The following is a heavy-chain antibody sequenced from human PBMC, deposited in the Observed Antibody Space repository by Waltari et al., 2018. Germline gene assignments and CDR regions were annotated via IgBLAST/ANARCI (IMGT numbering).Heavy chain of an antibody. CDR3: ARADVYSSGWPVDY. Sequence: EVQLLESGGGLVQPGGSLRLSCAASGFTFSSYAMSWVRQAPGKGLEWVSAISGSGGSTYYADSVKGRFTISRDNSKNTLYLQMSNLTAEDTAVYYCARADVYSSGWPVDYWGQGTLVTVSS. D-gene: IGHD6-19*01. CDR1: GFTFSSYA. J-gene: IGHJ4*02. CDR2: ISGSGGST. V-gene: IGHV3-23*01.